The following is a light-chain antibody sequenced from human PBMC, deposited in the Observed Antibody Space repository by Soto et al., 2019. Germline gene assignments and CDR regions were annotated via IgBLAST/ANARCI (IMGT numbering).Light chain of an antibody. CDR1: QSLLHSNGYNY. J-gene: IGKJ2*01. CDR2: LGS. CDR3: MQALQTSYT. Sequence: DIVMTQSPLSLPVTPGEPASISCRSSQSLLHSNGYNYLDWYLQKPGQSPQLLIYLGSNRASGVPDRFSGSGSGTDFTLKISRVEAEAVGVYYCMQALQTSYTFGQGTKVDIK. V-gene: IGKV2-28*01.